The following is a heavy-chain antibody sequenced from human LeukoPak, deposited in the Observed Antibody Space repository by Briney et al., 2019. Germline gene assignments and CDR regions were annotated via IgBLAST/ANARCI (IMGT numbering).Heavy chain of an antibody. J-gene: IGHJ4*02. V-gene: IGHV3-33*01. CDR1: GFSLSNYG. Sequence: TGGSLRLSCAVSGFSLSNYGLHWVRQGPGKGLEWLAVINYDGSNRYYADSVKGRFTISKDSSENTVYLQMNSLRADDTAMYYCARWGGTRQFYFDYWGQGTLATVSS. CDR3: ARWGGTRQFYFDY. D-gene: IGHD3-16*01. CDR2: INYDGSNR.